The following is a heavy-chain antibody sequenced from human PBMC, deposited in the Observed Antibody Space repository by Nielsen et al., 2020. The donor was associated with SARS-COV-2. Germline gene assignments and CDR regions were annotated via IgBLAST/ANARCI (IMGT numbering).Heavy chain of an antibody. CDR2: ISSSSSYI. J-gene: IGHJ5*02. CDR3: ARDQLPIVVVPAAMENWFDP. Sequence: WIRQPPGKGLEWVSSISSSSSYIYYADSVKGRFTISRDNAKNSLYLQMNSLRAEDTAVYYCARDQLPIVVVPAAMENWFDPWGQGTPVTVSS. V-gene: IGHV3-21*01. D-gene: IGHD2-2*01.